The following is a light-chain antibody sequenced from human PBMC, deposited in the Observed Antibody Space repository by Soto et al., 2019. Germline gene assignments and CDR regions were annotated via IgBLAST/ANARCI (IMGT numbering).Light chain of an antibody. CDR1: SSDVGGYNY. J-gene: IGLJ7*01. V-gene: IGLV2-14*01. CDR2: DVS. CDR3: SSYTGSSTAV. Sequence: QSVLTQPASVSGSPGQSITISCTGTSSDVGGYNYVSWYQQHPGKAPKLMIYDVSNRPSGVSTRFSGSKSGNTASLTISGLQAEDEADYYCSSYTGSSTAVFGGGTQLTVL.